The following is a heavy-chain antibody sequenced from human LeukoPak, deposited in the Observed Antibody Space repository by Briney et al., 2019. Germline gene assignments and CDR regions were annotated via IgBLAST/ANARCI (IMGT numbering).Heavy chain of an antibody. CDR3: ARSERSGIYFDY. D-gene: IGHD6-13*01. V-gene: IGHV4-34*01. CDR2: INHSGST. J-gene: IGHJ4*02. Sequence: PSETPSLTCAVSGGSFSAYYWSWIRQPPGKGLEWIVEINHSGSTNYNPSLKSRVTISVDTSRNQFSLKVSPVTDADTAVQYCARSERSGIYFDYWGQGTLVTVSS. CDR1: GGSFSAYY.